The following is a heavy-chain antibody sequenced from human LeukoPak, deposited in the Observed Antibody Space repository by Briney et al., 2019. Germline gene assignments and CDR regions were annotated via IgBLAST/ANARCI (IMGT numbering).Heavy chain of an antibody. CDR2: IYKIGNT. Sequence: SETLSLTCIVSSDALSGYYWGWIRQPPGKGLEWVGHIYKIGNTYYNPSLKSRVTISVDTSKNHFSLKLNSLTAADTAVYYCARGYSTSWTYYFDYWGQGALVTVSS. D-gene: IGHD6-13*01. CDR3: ARGYSTSWTYYFDY. J-gene: IGHJ4*02. CDR1: SDALSGYY. V-gene: IGHV4-59*01.